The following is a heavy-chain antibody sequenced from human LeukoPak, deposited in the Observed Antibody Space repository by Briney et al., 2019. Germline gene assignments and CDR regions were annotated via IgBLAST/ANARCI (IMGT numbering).Heavy chain of an antibody. V-gene: IGHV4-39*07. CDR2: IYYSGST. CDR1: GGSISSSSYY. CDR3: ARAFDDSSGYYPPIKYLIDY. D-gene: IGHD3-22*01. J-gene: IGHJ4*02. Sequence: SETLSLTCTVSGGSISSSSYYWGWIRQPPGKGLEWIGSIYYSGSTYYNPSLKSRVTISVDTSKNQFSLKLSSVTAADTAVYYCARAFDDSSGYYPPIKYLIDYWGQGTLVTVSS.